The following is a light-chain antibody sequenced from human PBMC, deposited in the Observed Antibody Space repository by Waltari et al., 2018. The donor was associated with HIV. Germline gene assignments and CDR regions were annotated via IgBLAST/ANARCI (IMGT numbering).Light chain of an antibody. CDR1: HPVLSRADNNNY. CDR2: WSS. Sequence: VVLTQSPLSLPRSLHYRATINCKSSHPVLSRADNNNYLVWSQQKPAQPPKLLISWSSTRDSGVPARFSVSGYGTDFTLSISSLQAEDVAVYYGQQCYATPLNLGGGTKVEI. J-gene: IGKJ4*01. V-gene: IGKV4-1*01. CDR3: QQCYATPLN.